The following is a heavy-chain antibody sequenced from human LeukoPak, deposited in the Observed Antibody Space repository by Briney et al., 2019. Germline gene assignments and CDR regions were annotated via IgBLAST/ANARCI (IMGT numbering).Heavy chain of an antibody. J-gene: IGHJ6*04. CDR3: ARDRGYGSGSYFFYYYGMDV. D-gene: IGHD3-10*01. V-gene: IGHV3-33*01. CDR1: GFTFSSYG. Sequence: GGSRRLSCAASGFTFSSYGMHWVRQAPGKGLEWVAVIWYDGSNKYYADSVKGRFTISRDNSKNTLYLQMNSLRAEDTAVYYCARDRGYGSGSYFFYYYGMDVWGKGTTVTVSS. CDR2: IWYDGSNK.